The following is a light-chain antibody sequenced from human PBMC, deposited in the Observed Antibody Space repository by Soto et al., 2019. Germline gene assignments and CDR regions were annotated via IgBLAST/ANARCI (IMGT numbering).Light chain of an antibody. CDR3: QQYGSSPYT. J-gene: IGKJ2*01. Sequence: EIVLTQSPGTLSLSPGERATLSCRVSQSVSSYLAWYQQKPGQAPRLLIYGASTRATGIPDRFSGSGSETDFTLTISRLEPKDFAVYYCQQYGSSPYTLGQGTKLEIK. CDR2: GAS. V-gene: IGKV3-20*01. CDR1: QSVSSY.